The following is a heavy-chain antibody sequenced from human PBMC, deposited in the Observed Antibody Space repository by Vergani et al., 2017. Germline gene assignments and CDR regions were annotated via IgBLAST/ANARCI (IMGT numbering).Heavy chain of an antibody. Sequence: QVQLQESGPGLVKPSQTLSLTCTVSGGSISSGDDYWSWIRQPPGKGLEWIGYIYYSGSTYYNPSLKSRVSISVDTSKNQFSLKLSSVTAADTAVYYCARELSYYYGSGSDDYNPYYYEGMDVWGPGTTVTVSS. CDR1: GGSISSGDDY. D-gene: IGHD3-10*01. J-gene: IGHJ6*02. V-gene: IGHV4-30-4*01. CDR3: ARELSYYYGSGSDDYNPYYYEGMDV. CDR2: IYYSGST.